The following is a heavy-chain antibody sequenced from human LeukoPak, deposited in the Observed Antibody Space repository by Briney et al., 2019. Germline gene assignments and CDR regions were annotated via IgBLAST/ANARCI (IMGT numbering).Heavy chain of an antibody. D-gene: IGHD6-19*01. CDR3: TRDPIPYLVVAGKSDDY. CDR2: VYGDGST. CDR1: GLTVGSNY. Sequence: GGSLRLSCAASGLTVGSNYMSWVRQAPGGGLEWVSSVYGDGSTHHADSVKGRFTISRDVSKNTLNLQMNSLRAEDTAVYYCTRDPIPYLVVAGKSDDYWGQGTLVTVSS. J-gene: IGHJ4*02. V-gene: IGHV3-53*01.